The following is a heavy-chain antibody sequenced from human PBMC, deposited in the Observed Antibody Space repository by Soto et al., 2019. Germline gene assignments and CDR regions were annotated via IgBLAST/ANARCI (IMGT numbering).Heavy chain of an antibody. D-gene: IGHD2-15*01. CDR2: IYYSGST. CDR1: GGSISSYY. Sequence: SETLSLTCTVSGGSISSYYWSWIRQPPGKGLEWIGYIYYSGSTNYNPSLKSRVTISVDTSKNQFSLKLSSVTAADTAVYYCARESPSRYFIVVSCSEPNWIVFRGPGTLVNVFS. V-gene: IGHV4-59*01. CDR3: ARESPSRYFIVVSCSEPNWIVF. J-gene: IGHJ5*01.